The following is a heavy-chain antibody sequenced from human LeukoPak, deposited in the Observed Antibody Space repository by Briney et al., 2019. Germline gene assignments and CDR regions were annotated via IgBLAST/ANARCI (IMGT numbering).Heavy chain of an antibody. D-gene: IGHD4-17*01. CDR3: ARGEFGDLRYDC. J-gene: IGHJ4*02. Sequence: GGSLRLSCAASGFTFRSYSMTWVRQAPGKGLEWVSSISSTSTYIYYADSVKGRFTVSRDNAKNSLYLQMNSLRAEDTAMYYCARGEFGDLRYDCWGQGSLVTVSS. V-gene: IGHV3-21*04. CDR2: ISSTSTYI. CDR1: GFTFRSYS.